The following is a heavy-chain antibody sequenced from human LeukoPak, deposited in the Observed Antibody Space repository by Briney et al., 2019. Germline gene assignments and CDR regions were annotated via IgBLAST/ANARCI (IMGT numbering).Heavy chain of an antibody. CDR1: GFTFSSYA. V-gene: IGHV3-30-3*01. D-gene: IGHD6-25*01. CDR3: IAAAARFEEPLDAFDI. J-gene: IGHJ3*02. CDR2: ISYDGSNK. Sequence: GRSLRLSCAASGFTFSSYAMHWVRQAPGKGLEWVAVISYDGSNKYYADSMKGRFTISRDNSKNTLYLQMNSLRAEDTAVYYCIAAAARFEEPLDAFDIWGQGTMVTVSS.